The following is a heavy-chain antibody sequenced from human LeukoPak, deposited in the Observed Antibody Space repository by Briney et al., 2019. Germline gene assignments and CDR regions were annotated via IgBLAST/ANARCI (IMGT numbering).Heavy chain of an antibody. V-gene: IGHV3-33*06. CDR1: GFTFSSYG. CDR3: AKDRYSSSWNFDY. D-gene: IGHD6-13*01. CDR2: IWYDGSNK. Sequence: PGGSLRLSCAASGFTFSSYGMHWVRQAPGKGLEWVAVIWYDGSNKYYADSVKGRFTISRDNSKNTLYLQMNGLRAEDTAVYYCAKDRYSSSWNFDYWGQGTLVTVSS. J-gene: IGHJ4*02.